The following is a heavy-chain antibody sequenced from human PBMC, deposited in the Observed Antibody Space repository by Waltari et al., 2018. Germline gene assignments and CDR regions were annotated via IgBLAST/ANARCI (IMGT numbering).Heavy chain of an antibody. CDR2: INAGNGNT. Sequence: QVQLVQSGAEVKKPGASVKVSCKASGYTFTSYAMHWVRQAPGQRLEWMGWINAGNGNTKYSQKFLGRVTITRDTSASTAYMELSSLRSEDTAVYYCARERLIRIAVAGTGLDYWGQGTLVTVSS. V-gene: IGHV1-3*01. CDR3: ARERLIRIAVAGTGLDY. D-gene: IGHD6-19*01. CDR1: GYTFTSYA. J-gene: IGHJ4*02.